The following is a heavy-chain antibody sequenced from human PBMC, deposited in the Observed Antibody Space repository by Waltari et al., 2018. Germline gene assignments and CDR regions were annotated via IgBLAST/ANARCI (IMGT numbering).Heavy chain of an antibody. CDR2: ISGSGGST. CDR1: GFTFSSYA. CDR3: AKDQWGAARPYYYYYGMDV. V-gene: IGHV3-23*01. Sequence: EVQLLESGGGLVQPGGSLRLSCAASGFTFSSYAMSCVRQAPGKGLEWVSAISGSGGSTYYADSVKGRFTISRDNSKNTLYLQMNSLRAEDTAVYYCAKDQWGAARPYYYYYGMDVWGQGTTVTVSS. J-gene: IGHJ6*02. D-gene: IGHD6-6*01.